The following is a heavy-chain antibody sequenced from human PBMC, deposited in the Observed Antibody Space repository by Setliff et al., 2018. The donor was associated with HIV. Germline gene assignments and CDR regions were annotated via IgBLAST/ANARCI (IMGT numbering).Heavy chain of an antibody. CDR1: GGSISSGYY. Sequence: SETLSLTCTVSGGSISSGYYWGWIRQPPGKGLEWIGSIYHSGSTYYNPSLNSRVIISVDTSKNQFSLRLNSVTAADTAVYYCARHSLGNIGDYIRIGAIDIWGQGTMVTVSS. CDR2: IYHSGST. D-gene: IGHD4-17*01. CDR3: ARHSLGNIGDYIRIGAIDI. J-gene: IGHJ3*02. V-gene: IGHV4-38-2*02.